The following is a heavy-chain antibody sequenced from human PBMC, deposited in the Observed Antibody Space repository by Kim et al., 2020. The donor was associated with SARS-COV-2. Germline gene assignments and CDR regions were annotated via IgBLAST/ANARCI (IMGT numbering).Heavy chain of an antibody. Sequence: SETLSLTCTVSGDLTSSYYWSWIRQPPGKGLEWFGYFYYTGITTYNPSLQSRVTISIATSRSQFSLKLTSVTAADTAVYYCARGVATTMVFPWGQGTLVTFSS. CDR1: GDLTSSYY. V-gene: IGHV4-59*01. CDR2: FYYTGIT. J-gene: IGHJ5*02. D-gene: IGHD5-18*01. CDR3: ARGVATTMVFP.